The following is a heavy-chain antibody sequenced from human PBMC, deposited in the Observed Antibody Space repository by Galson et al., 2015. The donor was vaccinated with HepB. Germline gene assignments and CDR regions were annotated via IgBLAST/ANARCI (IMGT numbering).Heavy chain of an antibody. J-gene: IGHJ4*02. V-gene: IGHV3-30*18. CDR2: ISYDGSNK. CDR3: AKDPNIVVVPAATPPVF. CDR1: GFTFSSYG. Sequence: SLRLSCAASGFTFSSYGMHWVRQAPGKGLEWVAVISYDGSNKYYADSVKGRFTISRDNSKNTLYLQMNSLRAEDTAVYYCAKDPNIVVVPAATPPVFWGQGTLVTVSS. D-gene: IGHD2-2*01.